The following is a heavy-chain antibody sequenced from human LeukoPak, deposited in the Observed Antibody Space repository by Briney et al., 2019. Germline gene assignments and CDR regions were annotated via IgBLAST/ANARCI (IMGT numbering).Heavy chain of an antibody. CDR3: ARDANFGYDAFDI. J-gene: IGHJ3*02. V-gene: IGHV3-33*01. CDR1: GFTFSSYG. CDR2: IWDDGSNK. Sequence: PGRSLRLSCAASGFTFSSYGMHWVRQAPGKGLEWVAVIWDDGSNKYYADTVKGRFTISRDNSKNTLYVQVNSLRAEDTAVYYCARDANFGYDAFDIWGQGTMVTVSS. D-gene: IGHD3-10*01.